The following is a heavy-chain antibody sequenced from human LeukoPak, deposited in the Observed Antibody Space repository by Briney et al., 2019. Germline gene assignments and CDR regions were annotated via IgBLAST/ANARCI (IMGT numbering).Heavy chain of an antibody. CDR2: IWYDGSDK. V-gene: IGHV3-33*08. J-gene: IGHJ4*02. CDR1: GFTFSAYG. D-gene: IGHD6-13*01. Sequence: GGSLRLSCAASGFTFSAYGMHWVRQAPGKGLEWVAVIWYDGSDKHYADSVKGRFTISRDNSKNTLYLQMNSLRAEDTAVYYCARGSSSWYYFDYWGQGTLVTVSS. CDR3: ARGSSSWYYFDY.